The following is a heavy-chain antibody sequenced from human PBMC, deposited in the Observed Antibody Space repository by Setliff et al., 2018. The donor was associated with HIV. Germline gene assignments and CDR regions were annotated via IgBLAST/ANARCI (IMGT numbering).Heavy chain of an antibody. J-gene: IGHJ6*02. CDR3: AKDKEEMATKGQGGMDV. CDR1: GFTFSSYA. V-gene: IGHV3-23*01. Sequence: GGSLRLSCAASGFTFSSYAMSWVRQAPGKGLEWVSAISGSGGSTYYADSVKGRFTISRDNSKNTLYLQMNSLRAEDTAVYYCAKDKEEMATKGQGGMDVWGQGTTVTVSS. D-gene: IGHD5-12*01. CDR2: ISGSGGST.